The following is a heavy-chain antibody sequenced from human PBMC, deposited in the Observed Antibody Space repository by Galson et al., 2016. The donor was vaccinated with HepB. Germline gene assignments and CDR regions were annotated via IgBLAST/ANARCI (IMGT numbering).Heavy chain of an antibody. CDR3: VRGGGYGGFGY. Sequence: SLRLSCAASGFTFSSYTISWVRQAPGKGLEWVSSISFSSTNIHYAESVQGRFAISRDNAKDSLYMQMNSLRDDDRAVYYCVRGGGYGGFGYCGQGTQVSVSS. CDR2: ISFSSTNI. D-gene: IGHD4-23*01. J-gene: IGHJ4*02. V-gene: IGHV3-21*06. CDR1: GFTFSSYT.